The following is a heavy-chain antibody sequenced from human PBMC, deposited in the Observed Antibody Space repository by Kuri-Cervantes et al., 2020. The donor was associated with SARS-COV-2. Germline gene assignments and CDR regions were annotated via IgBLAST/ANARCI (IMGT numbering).Heavy chain of an antibody. CDR1: GFTFSTYA. Sequence: GESLKISCAASGFTFSTYAMSWVRQAPGKGLEWVSTISGGGDSTYYADSVKGRFTISRDNSKNTLYLQMNSLRAEDTALYYCANFHYSSWGPWYFDYWGQGTLVTVSS. CDR2: ISGGGDST. D-gene: IGHD6-6*01. V-gene: IGHV3-23*01. CDR3: ANFHYSSWGPWYFDY. J-gene: IGHJ4*02.